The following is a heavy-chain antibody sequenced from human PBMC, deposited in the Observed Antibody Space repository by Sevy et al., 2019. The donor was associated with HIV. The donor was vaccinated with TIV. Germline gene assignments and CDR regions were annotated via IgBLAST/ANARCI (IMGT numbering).Heavy chain of an antibody. CDR3: ARGGVGASLCFDY. Sequence: SETLSLTCTVSGGSISSGDYYWSWIRQPPGKGLEGIGYIYYSGSTYYNPSLKSRVTISVDTSKNQFSLKLSSVTAAETAVYYCARGGVGASLCFDYWGQGTLVTVSS. CDR2: IYYSGST. CDR1: GGSISSGDYY. D-gene: IGHD1-26*01. J-gene: IGHJ4*02. V-gene: IGHV4-30-4*01.